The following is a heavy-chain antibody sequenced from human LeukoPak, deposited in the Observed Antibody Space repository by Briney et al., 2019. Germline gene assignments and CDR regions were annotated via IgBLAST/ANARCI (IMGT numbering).Heavy chain of an antibody. Sequence: GGSLRLSCAASGFTFTTYVMSWVRQAPGKGLEWVSTISGSGAGTHYADSVKGRFTISRDNSKNTLYLQMNSLRAEDTAVYYCAKDPGAFSGLGYDYWGQGTLVTVSS. CDR1: GFTFTTYV. V-gene: IGHV3-23*01. CDR3: AKDPGAFSGLGYDY. CDR2: ISGSGAGT. J-gene: IGHJ4*02. D-gene: IGHD3-10*01.